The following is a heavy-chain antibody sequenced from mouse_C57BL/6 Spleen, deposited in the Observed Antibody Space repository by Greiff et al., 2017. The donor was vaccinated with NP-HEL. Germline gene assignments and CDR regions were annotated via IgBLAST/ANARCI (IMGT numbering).Heavy chain of an antibody. CDR2: IFPGSGST. Sequence: VQLKESGPELVRPGASVKISCKAPGYTFTSYWMQWVRQRPGQGLEWIGEIFPGSGSTYYNEKFKGKATLTVDTSSSTAYMQLSSLTSEDSAVYFGAIYSNSAMDYWGQGTSVTVSS. J-gene: IGHJ4*01. CDR3: AIYSNSAMDY. D-gene: IGHD2-5*01. CDR1: GYTFTSYW. V-gene: IGHV1-56*01.